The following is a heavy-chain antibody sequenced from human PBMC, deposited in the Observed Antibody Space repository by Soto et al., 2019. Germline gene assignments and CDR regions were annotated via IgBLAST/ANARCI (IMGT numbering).Heavy chain of an antibody. CDR1: GYTFTSYG. CDR2: ISAYNGNT. Sequence: ASVKVSCKASGYTFTSYGISWVRQAPGQGLEWMGWISAYNGNTNYAQKLQGRVTMTTDTPTSTAYMELRSLRSDDTAVYYCARDPRWFGELYGMDVWGQGTTVTVSS. CDR3: ARDPRWFGELYGMDV. J-gene: IGHJ6*02. D-gene: IGHD3-10*01. V-gene: IGHV1-18*01.